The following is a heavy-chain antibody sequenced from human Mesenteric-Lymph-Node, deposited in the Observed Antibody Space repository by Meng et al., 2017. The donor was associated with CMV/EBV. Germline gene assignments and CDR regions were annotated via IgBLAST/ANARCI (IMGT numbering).Heavy chain of an antibody. CDR2: INDDGSEK. CDR1: GFTVSNNY. CDR3: VSEGSRSY. Sequence: GESLKISCAASGFTVSNNYMTWVRQAPGKGLEWVANINDDGSEKYYVDSVKGRFTISRDNARNSLYLQMNSLRAEDTAVYYCVSEGSRSYWGQGTLVTVSS. D-gene: IGHD3-10*01. J-gene: IGHJ4*02. V-gene: IGHV3-7*03.